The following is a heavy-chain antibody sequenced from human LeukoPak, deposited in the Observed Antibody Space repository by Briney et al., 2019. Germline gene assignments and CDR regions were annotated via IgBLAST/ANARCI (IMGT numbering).Heavy chain of an antibody. Sequence: SETLSLTCTVSGYSISSGYYWGWIRQPPGKGLEWIGSIYHSGSTYYNPSLKSRVTISVDTSKNQFSLRLSSVTAADTAVYYCARANWVHDCWGQGTLVTVSS. D-gene: IGHD1-1*01. CDR1: GYSISSGYY. CDR3: ARANWVHDC. CDR2: IYHSGST. V-gene: IGHV4-38-2*02. J-gene: IGHJ4*02.